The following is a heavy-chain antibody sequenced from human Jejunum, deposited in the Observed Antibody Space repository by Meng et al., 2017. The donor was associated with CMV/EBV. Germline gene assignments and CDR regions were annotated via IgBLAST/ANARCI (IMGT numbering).Heavy chain of an antibody. CDR1: GGSISSSYW. J-gene: IGHJ4*02. V-gene: IGHV4-4*02. D-gene: IGHD5-24*01. Sequence: QLQESGPGLVKPXGTLSLTCVVSGGSISSSYWWTWVRQSPGKGLEWIGEMYHSGTTNYNPSLKSRVTISMGKSNNQLSLKLNSVTAADTAVYYCATQESRDGHNPYWGQGTLVTVSS. CDR2: MYHSGTT. CDR3: ATQESRDGHNPY.